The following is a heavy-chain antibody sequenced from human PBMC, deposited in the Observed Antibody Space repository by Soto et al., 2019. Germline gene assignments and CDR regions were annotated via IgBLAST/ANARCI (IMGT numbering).Heavy chain of an antibody. V-gene: IGHV2-5*02. CDR3: IQSRCGGDCLQSYASYYYYGMDV. D-gene: IGHD2-21*02. Sequence: QITLKESGPTLVKPTQTLTLTCTFSAFSLSTGGVGVGWIRQPPGKALEWLALIYWDDDKRYSPSLRSRLTNTKDTSKHQVGLTMTHMDPVDTATYYCIQSRCGGDCLQSYASYYYYGMDVWGQGTTVTVSS. J-gene: IGHJ6*02. CDR1: AFSLSTGGVG. CDR2: IYWDDDK.